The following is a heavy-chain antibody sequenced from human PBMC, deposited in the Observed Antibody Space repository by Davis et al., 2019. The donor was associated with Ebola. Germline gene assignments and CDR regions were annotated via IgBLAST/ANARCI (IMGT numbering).Heavy chain of an antibody. CDR3: ARARAYNWFDP. V-gene: IGHV4-4*02. CDR1: GGSISSSNW. CDR2: INHSGST. Sequence: SETLSLTCAVSGGSISSSNWWSWVRQPPGKGLEWIGEINHSGSTNYNPSLKSRVTISVDTSKNQFSLKLSSVTAADTAVYYCARARAYNWFDPWGQGTLVTVSS. J-gene: IGHJ5*02.